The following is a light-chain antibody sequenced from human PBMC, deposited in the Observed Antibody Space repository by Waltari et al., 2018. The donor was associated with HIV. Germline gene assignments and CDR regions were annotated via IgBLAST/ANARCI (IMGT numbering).Light chain of an antibody. J-gene: IGKJ4*01. CDR1: QGISSY. CDR3: QQRNSYPLT. V-gene: IGKV1-9*01. Sequence: DIQLTQSPSFLSASVGDRVTITCRASQGISSYLAWYQQKPGKAPKLLIYAASTLQSGVPSRFSGSGSGTEFTLTISSLQPEDFATYYCQQRNSYPLTFGGGTKVEIK. CDR2: AAS.